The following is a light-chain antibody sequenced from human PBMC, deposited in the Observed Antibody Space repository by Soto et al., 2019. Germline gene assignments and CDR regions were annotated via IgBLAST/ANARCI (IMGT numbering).Light chain of an antibody. CDR3: SSYTTSYTQV. V-gene: IGLV2-14*01. CDR2: EVS. Sequence: QSALTQPASVSGSPGQSITISCIGTSSDVGGYNYVSWYQHHPGKAPKLMIYEVSNRPSGVSNRFSGSKSGNTASLSISGLQAEDEADYYCSSYTTSYTQVFGGGTKLTVL. J-gene: IGLJ3*02. CDR1: SSDVGGYNY.